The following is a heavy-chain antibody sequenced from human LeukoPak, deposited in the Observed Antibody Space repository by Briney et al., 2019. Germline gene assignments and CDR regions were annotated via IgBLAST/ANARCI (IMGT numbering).Heavy chain of an antibody. Sequence: GGSLRLSCAASGFAFSGYAMSWVRQAPGKGLDWVSTISGSGGTTNYADSVKGRFTISRDNSKNTPYLQMNSPRAEDTAVYYCARGFLGGTDQYFDSWGQGTLVTVSS. D-gene: IGHD6-19*01. CDR1: GFAFSGYA. CDR2: ISGSGGTT. CDR3: ARGFLGGTDQYFDS. J-gene: IGHJ4*02. V-gene: IGHV3-23*01.